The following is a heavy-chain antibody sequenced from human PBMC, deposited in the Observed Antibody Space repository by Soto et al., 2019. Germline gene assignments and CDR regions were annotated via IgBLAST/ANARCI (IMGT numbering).Heavy chain of an antibody. V-gene: IGHV3-11*06. J-gene: IGHJ4*02. CDR1: GFTFSDYY. CDR3: ARDSGGERDFDY. Sequence: RLSCAASGFTFSDYYMNWIRQAPGKGLEWVSYISGTSTYTNYADSVKGRFTISRDNVQKSLYLQMNSLRVEDTAVYYCARDSGGERDFDYWGPGTLVTVSS. CDR2: ISGTSTYT. D-gene: IGHD2-15*01.